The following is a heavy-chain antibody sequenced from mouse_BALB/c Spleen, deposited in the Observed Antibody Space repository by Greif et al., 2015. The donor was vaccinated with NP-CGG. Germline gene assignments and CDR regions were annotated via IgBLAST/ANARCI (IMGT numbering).Heavy chain of an antibody. CDR3: ARLGLGAY. CDR1: GYTFTSYW. J-gene: IGHJ3*01. CDR2: INPSTGYT. V-gene: IGHV1-7*01. D-gene: IGHD4-1*01. Sequence: VMLVESGAELAKPGASGKMSCKASGYTFTSYWMHWVKQRPGQGLEWIGYINPSTGYTEYNQKFKDKATLTADKSSSTAYMQLSSLTSEDSAVYYCARLGLGAYWGQGTLVTVSA.